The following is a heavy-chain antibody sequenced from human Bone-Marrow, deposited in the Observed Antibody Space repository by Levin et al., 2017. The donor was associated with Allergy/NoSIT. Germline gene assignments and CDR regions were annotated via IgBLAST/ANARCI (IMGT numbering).Heavy chain of an antibody. CDR1: GYTFTKYG. CDR2: ISGDIGNI. D-gene: IGHD3-10*01. J-gene: IGHJ4*02. CDR3: ARCGVRGGGGFDY. Sequence: GESLKISCKASGYTFTKYGISWVRQAPGEGLEWLAWISGDIGNINYVDKFEGRVTMTTDTSTSTAYMELRSLRSDDTAVYYCARCGVRGGGGFDYWGQGTLVTVSS. V-gene: IGHV1-18*01.